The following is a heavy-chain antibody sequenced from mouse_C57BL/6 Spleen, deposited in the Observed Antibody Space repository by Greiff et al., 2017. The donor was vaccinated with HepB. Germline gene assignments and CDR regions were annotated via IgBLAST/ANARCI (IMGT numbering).Heavy chain of an antibody. CDR1: GYTFTSYW. V-gene: IGHV1-59*01. D-gene: IGHD1-3*01. Sequence: VQLQQSGAELVRPGTSVKLSCKASGYTFTSYWMHWVKQRPGQGLEWIGVIDPSDSYTNYNQKFKGKATLTVDTSSSTAYMQLSSLTSEDSAVYYCARAGIRMNYFDYWGQGTTLTVSS. CDR3: ARAGIRMNYFDY. CDR2: IDPSDSYT. J-gene: IGHJ2*01.